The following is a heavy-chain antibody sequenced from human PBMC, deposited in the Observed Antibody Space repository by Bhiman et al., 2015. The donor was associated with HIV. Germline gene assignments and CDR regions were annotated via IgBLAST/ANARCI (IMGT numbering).Heavy chain of an antibody. CDR1: GFTFSSYA. CDR2: ISGSGGST. D-gene: IGHD5-24*01. V-gene: IGHV3-23*01. Sequence: EVQLLESGGGLVQPGGSLRLSCAASGFTFSSYAMTWVRQAPGKGLEWVSAISGSGGSTYYADSVKGRFTISRDNAKKSLYLQMNSLRAEDTAVYYCAREEMYHFDYWGQGTLVTVSS. CDR3: AREEMYHFDY. J-gene: IGHJ4*02.